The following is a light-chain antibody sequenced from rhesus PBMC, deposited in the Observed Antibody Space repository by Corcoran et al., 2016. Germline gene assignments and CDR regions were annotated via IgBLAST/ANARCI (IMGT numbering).Light chain of an antibody. Sequence: IQVTQSPSSLSASVGDRVTITCRTCEYVKNHLNWYQQKQGKAPNPLIYKASTLQSAVPSRFSGRGSKTNYTLSNSSLQSEDVATCYCQHYSGTPLTFVGGTKVEI. J-gene: IGKJ4*01. CDR1: EYVKNH. V-gene: IGKV1-74*01. CDR3: QHYSGTPLT. CDR2: KAS.